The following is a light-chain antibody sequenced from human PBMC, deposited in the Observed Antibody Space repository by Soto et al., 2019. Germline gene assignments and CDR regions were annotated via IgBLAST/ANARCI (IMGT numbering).Light chain of an antibody. Sequence: EIVLTQSPGTLSLSPGERASLSCRASQSLTSSYLAWYQQKPGQAPRLLIYGASSRATGIPDRFSGSGSGTDFTLTISRREPEDCAVYYCHQCYSSRTFGQGTKVEIK. CDR1: QSLTSSY. J-gene: IGKJ1*01. CDR2: GAS. CDR3: HQCYSSRT. V-gene: IGKV3-20*01.